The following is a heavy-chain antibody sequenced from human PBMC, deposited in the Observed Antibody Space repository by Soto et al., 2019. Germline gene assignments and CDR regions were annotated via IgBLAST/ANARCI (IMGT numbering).Heavy chain of an antibody. J-gene: IGHJ5*02. Sequence: QVQLVESGGGVVQPGRSLRLSCAASGFTFSTHAMHWVRQAPGKGLECVAIVSFDGSNKYYADSVKGRFTISRDNSKNTLYLQMSGLTTEDTAFYYWARDQTGITTAGGGRIDRWGQGTLVTVS. D-gene: IGHD6-13*01. V-gene: IGHV3-30-3*01. CDR1: GFTFSTHA. CDR3: ARDQTGITTAGGGRIDR. CDR2: VSFDGSNK.